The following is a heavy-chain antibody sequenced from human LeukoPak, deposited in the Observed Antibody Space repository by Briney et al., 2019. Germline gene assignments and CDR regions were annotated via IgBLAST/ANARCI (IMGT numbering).Heavy chain of an antibody. CDR3: ARVRCTGGSCYPNWFDP. Sequence: SETLSLTCAVYGGSFSDNYWNWIRQPPGKGLEWIGEINYGGSTNYNPSLKSRVTISVDPSKNQFSLKLTSVTAADTAVYYCARVRCTGGSCYPNWFDPWGQGTLVTVSS. V-gene: IGHV4-34*01. J-gene: IGHJ5*02. D-gene: IGHD2-15*01. CDR1: GGSFSDNY. CDR2: INYGGST.